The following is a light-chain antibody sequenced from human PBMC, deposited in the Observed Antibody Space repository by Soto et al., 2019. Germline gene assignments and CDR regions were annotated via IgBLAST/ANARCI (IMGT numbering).Light chain of an antibody. V-gene: IGLV2-14*01. CDR1: SSDVGGYNY. Sequence: QSVLTQPASVSGSPGQSITISCTGTSSDVGGYNYVSWYQQLPGKAPKLMIYDVSNRPSGVSNRFSGSKSGNTASLTISGLQAEDEADYYCRSYTRSSTRVFGTGTKVTVL. CDR3: RSYTRSSTRV. J-gene: IGLJ1*01. CDR2: DVS.